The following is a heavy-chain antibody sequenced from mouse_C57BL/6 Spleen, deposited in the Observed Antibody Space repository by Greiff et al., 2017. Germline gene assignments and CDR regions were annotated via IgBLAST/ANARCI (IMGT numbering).Heavy chain of an antibody. CDR3: ARLRDYYVDY. J-gene: IGHJ2*01. CDR2: IYPSDSET. Sequence: VQLQQPGAELVRPGSSVKLSCKASGYTFTSYWMDWVKQRPGQGLEWIGNIYPSDSETHYNQKFKDKATLTVDKSSSTAYMQLSSLTSEVSAVYYCARLRDYYVDYWGQGTTLTVSS. V-gene: IGHV1-61*01. CDR1: GYTFTSYW.